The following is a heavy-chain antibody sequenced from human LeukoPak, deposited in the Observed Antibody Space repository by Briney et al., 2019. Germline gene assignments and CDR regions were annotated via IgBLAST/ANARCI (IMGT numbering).Heavy chain of an antibody. D-gene: IGHD6-13*01. V-gene: IGHV3-7*01. CDR2: IKQDGSEK. J-gene: IGHJ4*02. CDR1: GFTFSSYW. CDR3: AREEGIAAAAYFDY. Sequence: GGSLRLSCAASGFTFSSYWMGWVRQAPGKGLEWVANIKQDGSEKYYVDSVKGRFTISRDNAKNSLYLQMNSLRAEDTAVYYCAREEGIAAAAYFDYWGQGTLVTVSS.